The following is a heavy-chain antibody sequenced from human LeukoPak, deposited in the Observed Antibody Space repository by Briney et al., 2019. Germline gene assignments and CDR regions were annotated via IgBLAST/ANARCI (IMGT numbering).Heavy chain of an antibody. CDR2: ISAYNGNT. J-gene: IGHJ4*02. Sequence: ASVKVSCKASGYTFTSYGISWVRQAPGQGLEWVGWISAYNGNTNYAQKLQGRVTMTTDTSTSTAYMELRSLRSDDTAVYYCATLPSGYSSSWYGYWGQGTLVTVSS. D-gene: IGHD6-13*01. CDR3: ATLPSGYSSSWYGY. V-gene: IGHV1-18*01. CDR1: GYTFTSYG.